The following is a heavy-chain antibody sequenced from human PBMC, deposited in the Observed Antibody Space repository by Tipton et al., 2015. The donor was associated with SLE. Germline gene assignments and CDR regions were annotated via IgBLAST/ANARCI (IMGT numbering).Heavy chain of an antibody. Sequence: LRLSCVASGFTFSDYYMSWIRQAPGKGLEWIGEINHSGSTNYNPSLKSRVTISVDTSKNQFSLKLTSVTAADTAVYYCARGHIGWGFDPWGQGTLVTVSS. CDR1: GFTFSDYY. CDR2: INHSGST. CDR3: ARGHIGWGFDP. J-gene: IGHJ5*02. V-gene: IGHV4-34*01. D-gene: IGHD1-26*01.